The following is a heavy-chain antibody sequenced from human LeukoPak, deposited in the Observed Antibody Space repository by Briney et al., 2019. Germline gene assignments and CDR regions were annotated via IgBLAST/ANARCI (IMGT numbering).Heavy chain of an antibody. CDR3: ARVSSSWYQDWYFDL. J-gene: IGHJ2*01. D-gene: IGHD6-13*01. V-gene: IGHV4-4*07. CDR1: GGSISNYY. Sequence: SETLSLTCTVSGGSISNYYWSWIRQPAGKGLEWIGRIYTSGSPNYNPFLKTRVTMSVDTSKNQFSLKLSSVTAADTAVYYCARVSSSWYQDWYFDLWGRGTLVTVSS. CDR2: IYTSGSP.